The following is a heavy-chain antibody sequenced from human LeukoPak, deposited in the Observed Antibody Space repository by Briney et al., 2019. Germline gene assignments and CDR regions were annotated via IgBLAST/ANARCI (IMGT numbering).Heavy chain of an antibody. CDR2: ISYDGSNK. Sequence: GGSLRLSCAASGFTFSSYGMHWVRQAPGKGLEWVAVISYDGSNKYYADSVKGRFTISRDNSKNTLYLQMNSLRAEDTAVYYCARDDPYGSGSYPNYWGQGTLVTVSS. D-gene: IGHD3-10*01. V-gene: IGHV3-30*03. CDR1: GFTFSSYG. J-gene: IGHJ4*02. CDR3: ARDDPYGSGSYPNY.